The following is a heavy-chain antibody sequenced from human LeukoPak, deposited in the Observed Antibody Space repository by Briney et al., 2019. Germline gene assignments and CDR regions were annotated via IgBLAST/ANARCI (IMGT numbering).Heavy chain of an antibody. Sequence: QPGGSLRLSCAASGFTFSSYEMNWVRQAPGKGLDWVAYISSGGRIKYYADSVKGRFTISRDNAKNSLYLQMNSPRAEDTAVYYCARDEPGIAVDVGVYWGQGTLVTVSS. CDR3: ARDEPGIAVDVGVY. CDR2: ISSGGRIK. CDR1: GFTFSSYE. D-gene: IGHD6-19*01. V-gene: IGHV3-48*03. J-gene: IGHJ4*02.